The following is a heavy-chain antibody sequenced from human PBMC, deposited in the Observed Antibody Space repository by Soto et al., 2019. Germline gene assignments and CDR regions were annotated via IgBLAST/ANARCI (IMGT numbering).Heavy chain of an antibody. CDR1: GYTFTHYH. CDR2: IYTSGGST. Sequence: GASVTFSCTASGYTFTHYHIHRVRQAPGQALEWRGIIYTSGGSTRNGQKLQGRVTMTRDTSTSTVYMELSSLRSEDTAVYYCARERVGRWSRWGQGIMVAVSS. J-gene: IGHJ4*02. D-gene: IGHD1-26*01. V-gene: IGHV1-46*01. CDR3: ARERVGRWSR.